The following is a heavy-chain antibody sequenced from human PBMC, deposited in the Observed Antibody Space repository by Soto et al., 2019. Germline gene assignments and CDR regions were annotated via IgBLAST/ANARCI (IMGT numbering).Heavy chain of an antibody. J-gene: IGHJ4*01. CDR2: ISDDGASI. Sequence: EVQLVESGGALVQPGGSLRLSCEASGFSFSSFAMNWVRQAPGRGLEWVSYISDDGASIYYADSLKGRFTISRDNAKNSLSLQRNNLRAEDTADYYCARENSVQAWLHHFDHWGLGTLVTVSS. CDR3: ARENSVQAWLHHFDH. V-gene: IGHV3-48*03. CDR1: GFSFSSFA. D-gene: IGHD5-18*01.